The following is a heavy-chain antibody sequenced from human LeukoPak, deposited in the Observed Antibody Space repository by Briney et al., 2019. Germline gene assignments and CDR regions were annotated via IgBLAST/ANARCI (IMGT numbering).Heavy chain of an antibody. CDR2: IHLDGRTT. CDR3: ARGGSPSDY. CDR1: GFTFSSYW. Sequence: GGSLRLSCAASGFTFSSYWMHWVRQPPGKGLVWVSRIHLDGRTTNYADSVQGRFTISRDNAENTLYLEMNSLRAEDTAVYYCARGGSPSDYWGQGTLVTVS. J-gene: IGHJ4*02. D-gene: IGHD3-16*01. V-gene: IGHV3-74*01.